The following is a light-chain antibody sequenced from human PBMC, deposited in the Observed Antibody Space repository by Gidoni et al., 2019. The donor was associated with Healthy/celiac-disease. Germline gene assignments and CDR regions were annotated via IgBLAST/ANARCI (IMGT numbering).Light chain of an antibody. V-gene: IGKV1-5*03. Sequence: DIQMTQSPSTLSASVGDRVTITCRASQSISSWFAWYQQKPGKAPKLLIYKASSLESGVPSRFSGSGSGTEFTLTISSLQPDDFATYYCQQYNSYSPEFGQGTKVEIK. CDR2: KAS. CDR1: QSISSW. CDR3: QQYNSYSPE. J-gene: IGKJ1*01.